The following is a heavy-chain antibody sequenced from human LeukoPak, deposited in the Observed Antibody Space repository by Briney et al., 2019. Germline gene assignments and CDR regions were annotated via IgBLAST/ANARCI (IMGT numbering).Heavy chain of an antibody. CDR2: ISSSSSYI. V-gene: IGHV3-21*01. Sequence: GGSLRLSCAASGFTFSSYSMNWVRQAPGKGLEWVSSISSSSSYIYYADSVKGRFTISRDNVKNSLYLQMNSLRAEDTAVYYCARASSLYSYGPWWGQGTLVTVSS. CDR3: ARASSLYSYGPW. J-gene: IGHJ4*02. D-gene: IGHD5-18*01. CDR1: GFTFSSYS.